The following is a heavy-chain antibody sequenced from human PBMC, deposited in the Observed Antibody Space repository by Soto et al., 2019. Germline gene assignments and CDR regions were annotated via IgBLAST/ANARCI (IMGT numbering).Heavy chain of an antibody. CDR2: INHSGST. J-gene: IGHJ6*02. V-gene: IGHV4-34*01. CDR1: GGSFSGYY. CDR3: ARNGSYYDFWSGYYFGGGMDV. D-gene: IGHD3-3*01. Sequence: QVQLQQWGAGLLKPSETLSLTCAVYGGSFSGYYWSWIRQPPGKGLEWIGEINHSGSTNYNPSLKSRVNISVNTSKNQFSLKLSSVTAADTAVYYCARNGSYYDFWSGYYFGGGMDVWGQGTTVTVSS.